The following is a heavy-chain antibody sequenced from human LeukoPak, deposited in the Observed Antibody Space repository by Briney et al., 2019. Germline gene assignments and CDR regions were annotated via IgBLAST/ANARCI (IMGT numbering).Heavy chain of an antibody. CDR2: ISSSSSYI. Sequence: PGGSLRLSCAASGFTFSSYSMNWVRQAPGKGLEWASSISSSSSYIYYADSVKGRFTISRDNAKNSLYLQMNSLRAEDTAVYYCARAAGRTADAFDIWGQGTMVTVSS. CDR3: ARAAGRTADAFDI. V-gene: IGHV3-21*01. J-gene: IGHJ3*02. CDR1: GFTFSSYS. D-gene: IGHD6-13*01.